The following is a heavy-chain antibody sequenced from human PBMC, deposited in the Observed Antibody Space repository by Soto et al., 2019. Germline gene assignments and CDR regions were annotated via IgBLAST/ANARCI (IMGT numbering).Heavy chain of an antibody. J-gene: IGHJ4*02. V-gene: IGHV1-69*02. CDR2: IIPILGIA. D-gene: IGHD3-10*01. CDR1: GGTFSSYT. Sequence: QVQLVQSGAEVKKPGSSVKVSCKASGGTFSSYTISWVRQAPGQGPEWMGRIIPILGIANYAQKFQGRVTLAADKSTSQASMELSSLRSEDTAVYYCARGRDNYYGSGVYFDYWGQGTLVTVSS. CDR3: ARGRDNYYGSGVYFDY.